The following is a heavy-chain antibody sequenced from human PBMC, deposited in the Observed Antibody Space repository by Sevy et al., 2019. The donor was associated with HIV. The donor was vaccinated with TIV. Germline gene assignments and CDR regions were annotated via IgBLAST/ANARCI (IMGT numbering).Heavy chain of an antibody. CDR2: IKRKTDGGTT. CDR1: GFTFSNAW. D-gene: IGHD5-18*01. CDR3: TKDGGGYNYGYSFDY. V-gene: IGHV3-15*07. J-gene: IGHJ4*02. Sequence: GGSLRLSCAASGFTFSNAWMNWVRQAPGKGLEWVGRIKRKTDGGTTDYAAPVKGRFTISRDNSKNTLYLQMNSLKTDDTAVYYCTKDGGGYNYGYSFDYWGQGTLVTVSS.